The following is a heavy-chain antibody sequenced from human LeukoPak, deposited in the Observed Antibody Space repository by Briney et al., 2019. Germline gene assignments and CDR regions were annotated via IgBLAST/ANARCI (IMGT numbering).Heavy chain of an antibody. CDR2: IKSKTDGGTT. D-gene: IGHD2-2*01. Sequence: GGSLRLSCAASGFTFSNAWMSWVRQAPGKGLEWVGRIKSKTDGGTTDYAAPVKGRFTISRDDSKNTLYLQMNSLKTEDTAVYYCTTVAGTIVVVPAAISNLDYWGQGTLVTVSS. V-gene: IGHV3-15*01. J-gene: IGHJ4*02. CDR1: GFTFSNAW. CDR3: TTVAGTIVVVPAAISNLDY.